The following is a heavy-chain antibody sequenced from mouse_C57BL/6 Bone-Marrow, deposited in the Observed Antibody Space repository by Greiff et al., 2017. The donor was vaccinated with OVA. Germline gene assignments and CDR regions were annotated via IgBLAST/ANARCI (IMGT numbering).Heavy chain of an antibody. V-gene: IGHV1-59*01. CDR3: AREGDDGGP. J-gene: IGHJ2*01. Sequence: QVQLQQSGAELVRPGTSVKLSCKASGYTFTSYWMHWVKQRPGQGLEWIGVIDPSDSYTNYNPKFKGKATLTVDTSSSTAYMQLSSLTSEDSAVYYCAREGDDGGPWGQGTTLTVSS. CDR2: IDPSDSYT. D-gene: IGHD2-3*01. CDR1: GYTFTSYW.